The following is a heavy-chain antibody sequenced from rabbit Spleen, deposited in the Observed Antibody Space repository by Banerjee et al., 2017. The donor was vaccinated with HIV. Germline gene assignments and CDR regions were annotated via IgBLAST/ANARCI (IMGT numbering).Heavy chain of an antibody. J-gene: IGHJ4*01. CDR3: ARSSYAGYAGPYYFNL. Sequence: QQLVESGGGLVKPGASLTLTCTASGFSFSSVYYMCWVRQAPGKGLEWIACIDSGSSGFTYYASWAKGRFTISKTSSTTVTLQMTRLTAADTATYFCARSSYAGYAGPYYFNLWGQGTLVTVS. D-gene: IGHD7-1*01. CDR2: IDSGSSGFT. V-gene: IGHV1S40*01. CDR1: GFSFSSVYY.